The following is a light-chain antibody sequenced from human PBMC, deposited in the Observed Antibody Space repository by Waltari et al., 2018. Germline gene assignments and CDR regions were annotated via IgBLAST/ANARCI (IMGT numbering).Light chain of an antibody. J-gene: IGKJ1*01. CDR2: DTS. Sequence: EIVLTQSPGTLSLSPGERATISCRASQSFGRALVWYQQKTGQAPSLLIYDTSTRAAGTPDRFSGSGFGTDFSLTISRLEPEDFAVYYCQKYERLPATFGQGTKVEIK. CDR1: QSFGRA. CDR3: QKYERLPAT. V-gene: IGKV3-20*01.